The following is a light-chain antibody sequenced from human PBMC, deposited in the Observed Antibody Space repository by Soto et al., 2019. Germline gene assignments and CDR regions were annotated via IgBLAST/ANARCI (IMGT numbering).Light chain of an antibody. CDR2: DAS. CDR1: QNIRSR. J-gene: IGKJ1*01. V-gene: IGKV1-5*02. Sequence: DFQITHSPSTLSVSVGDRVTIIRRASQNIRSRLAWFQQKPGKAPKLLIYDASSLESGVPQRFSGSGSGTEFTLTISSLQTDDFSTYYCQQYHIYWTFGQGTKV. CDR3: QQYHIYWT.